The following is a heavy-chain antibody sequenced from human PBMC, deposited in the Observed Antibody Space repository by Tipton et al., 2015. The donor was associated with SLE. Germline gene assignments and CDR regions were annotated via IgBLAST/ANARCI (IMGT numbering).Heavy chain of an antibody. CDR1: GFTFSSYA. V-gene: IGHV3-23*03. J-gene: IGHJ6*02. Sequence: SLRLSCAASGFTFSSYAMSWVRQGPGKGLEWVSVIYSGGSTDYADSVKGRFTISRDNSKNTLYLQMNSLRAEDTAVYYCAKEQAGYCSGGTRYGSYYYGMDVWGQGTTVTVSS. CDR2: IYSGGST. CDR3: AKEQAGYCSGGTRYGSYYYGMDV. D-gene: IGHD2-15*01.